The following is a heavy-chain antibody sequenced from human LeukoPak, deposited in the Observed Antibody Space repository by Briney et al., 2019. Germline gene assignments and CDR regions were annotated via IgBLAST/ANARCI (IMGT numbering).Heavy chain of an antibody. CDR3: AKDISSGWPFDY. CDR2: ISGDGGST. J-gene: IGHJ4*02. V-gene: IGHV3-43*02. Sequence: GGSLRLSCAASGFTFDDYAMHWVRQAPGKGLELVSLISGDGGSTYYADSVKGRFTISRDNSKNSLYLQMNSLRTEDTALYYCAKDISSGWPFDYWGQGTLVTVSS. CDR1: GFTFDDYA. D-gene: IGHD6-19*01.